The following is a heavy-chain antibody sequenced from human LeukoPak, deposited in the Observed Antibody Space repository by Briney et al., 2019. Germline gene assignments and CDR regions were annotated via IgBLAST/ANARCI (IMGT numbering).Heavy chain of an antibody. CDR1: GGSISSYY. J-gene: IGHJ4*02. CDR2: IYYSGST. Sequence: SETLSLTCTVSGGSISSYYWSWIRQPPGKGLEWIGYIYYSGSTNYNPSLKSRVTISVDTSKNHFSLKLSSVTAADTAVYYCARGYGWGYYGPYXXDYXXXGTXVTVSS. CDR3: ARGYGWGYYGPYXXDY. D-gene: IGHD3-10*01. V-gene: IGHV4-59*01.